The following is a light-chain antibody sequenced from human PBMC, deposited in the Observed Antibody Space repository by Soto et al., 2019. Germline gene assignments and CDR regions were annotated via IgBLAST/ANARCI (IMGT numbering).Light chain of an antibody. J-gene: IGLJ1*01. CDR1: SSDVGGYNY. Sequence: QSVLTQPASVSGSPGQSITISCTGTSSDVGGYNYVSWYQQRPGKGPKLMIYEVSNRPSGVSNRFSGSKSGNTASLTISGLQAEDEADYYCSSYRGSSTLYVFGTGTKVTVL. CDR2: EVS. V-gene: IGLV2-14*01. CDR3: SSYRGSSTLYV.